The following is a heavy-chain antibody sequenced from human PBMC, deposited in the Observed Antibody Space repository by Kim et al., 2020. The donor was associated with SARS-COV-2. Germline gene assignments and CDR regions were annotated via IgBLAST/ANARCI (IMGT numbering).Heavy chain of an antibody. D-gene: IGHD2-8*01. V-gene: IGHV1-46*01. Sequence: AQKFRGRVTMTRDTSTTTVEMQMTSLRSEDAATYYCARDLVSSNYYGMDVWGQGTTVTVSS. CDR3: ARDLVSSNYYGMDV. J-gene: IGHJ6*02.